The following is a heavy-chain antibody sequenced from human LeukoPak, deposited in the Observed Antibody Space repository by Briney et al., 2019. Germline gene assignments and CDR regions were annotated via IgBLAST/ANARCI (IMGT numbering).Heavy chain of an antibody. CDR2: IYYSGST. CDR1: GGSISSYH. J-gene: IGHJ4*02. V-gene: IGHV4-59*01. D-gene: IGHD2-15*01. Sequence: SETLSLTCTVSGGSISSYHWSWIRQPPGKGLEWIGYIYYSGSTNYNPSLKSRVTISVDTSKNQFSLKLSSVTAADTAVYYCARWVVAWGFDYWGQGTLVTVSS. CDR3: ARWVVAWGFDY.